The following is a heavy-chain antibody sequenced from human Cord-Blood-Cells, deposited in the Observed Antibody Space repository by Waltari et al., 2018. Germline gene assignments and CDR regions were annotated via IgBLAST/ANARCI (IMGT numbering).Heavy chain of an antibody. Sequence: FSSYWMSWVRQAPGKGLEWVANIKQDGSEKYYVDSVKGRFTISRDNAKNSLYLQMNSLRAEDTAVYYCARVSIFGVVIIDYWGQGTLVTVSS. D-gene: IGHD3-3*01. V-gene: IGHV3-7*01. CDR1: FSSYW. J-gene: IGHJ4*02. CDR3: ARVSIFGVVIIDY. CDR2: IKQDGSEK.